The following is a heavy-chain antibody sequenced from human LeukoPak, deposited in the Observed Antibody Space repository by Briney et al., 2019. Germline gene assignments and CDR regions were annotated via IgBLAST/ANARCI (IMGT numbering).Heavy chain of an antibody. CDR3: ARDYYDSSGYSFYYYGMDV. D-gene: IGHD3-22*01. CDR1: GFTLSSYG. V-gene: IGHV3-33*01. Sequence: GGSLRLSCAASGFTLSSYGMHWVRQAPGKGLEWVAVIWYDGSNKYHADSVKGRFTISRDNSKNTLYLQMNSLRAEDTAVYYCARDYYDSSGYSFYYYGMDVWGQGTTVTVPS. CDR2: IWYDGSNK. J-gene: IGHJ6*02.